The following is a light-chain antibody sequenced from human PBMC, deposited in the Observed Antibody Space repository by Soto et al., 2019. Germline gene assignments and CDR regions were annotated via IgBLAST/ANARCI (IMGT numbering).Light chain of an antibody. CDR2: DTS. CDR3: QQYNNWWT. V-gene: IGKV3-15*01. Sequence: EIVLTQSPATLSLSPGERATLSCRASHSVRSNLAWYQQKPGQAPRLLIYDTSTRATGIPARFSGSGSGTEFTLTISTLQSEDFAVYYCQQYNNWWTFGQGTKVDIK. J-gene: IGKJ1*01. CDR1: HSVRSN.